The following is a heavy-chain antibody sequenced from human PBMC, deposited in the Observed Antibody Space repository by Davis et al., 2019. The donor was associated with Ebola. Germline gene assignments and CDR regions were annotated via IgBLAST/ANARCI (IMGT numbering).Heavy chain of an antibody. CDR2: ISAYDGKT. J-gene: IGHJ4*02. D-gene: IGHD1/OR15-1a*01. CDR3: ARDLSSRISGTISDY. CDR1: GYTFTNYG. V-gene: IGHV1-18*01. Sequence: AASVKVSCKASGYTFTNYGISWVRQAPGQGLEWVGWISAYDGKTNFAQKLQGRVTLTTDTATTTAYMELRSLRSDDTAVYYCARDLSSRISGTISDYWGQGTLVIVSS.